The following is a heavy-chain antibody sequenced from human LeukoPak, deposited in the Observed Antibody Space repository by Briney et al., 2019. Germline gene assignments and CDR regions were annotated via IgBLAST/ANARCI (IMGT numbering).Heavy chain of an antibody. CDR3: ARGPDHAKVGY. CDR1: GWSFSHSY. CDR2: INHSGVA. Sequence: SETLSLTCAVSGWSFSHSYWNWVRQPPGKGLEWIGEINHSGVADYNPSLESRVNISIDTSKSQFYLRLTSVTAADTAVYYCARGPDHAKVGYWGQGALVTVSS. V-gene: IGHV4-34*01. D-gene: IGHD1-26*01. J-gene: IGHJ4*02.